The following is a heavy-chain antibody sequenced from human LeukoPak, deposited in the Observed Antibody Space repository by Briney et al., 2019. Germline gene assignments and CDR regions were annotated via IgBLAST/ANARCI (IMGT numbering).Heavy chain of an antibody. CDR2: IYHSGST. Sequence: PSGTLSLTCAVSGVSISSSNWWSWVRQPPGKGLEWIGEIYHSGSTNYNPSLKSRVTISVDKSKNQSSLKLSSVTAADTAVCYCANSDPSDGYIQFDSWGQGTLVTVSS. CDR1: GVSISSSNW. V-gene: IGHV4-4*02. J-gene: IGHJ4*02. D-gene: IGHD3-16*01. CDR3: ANSDPSDGYIQFDS.